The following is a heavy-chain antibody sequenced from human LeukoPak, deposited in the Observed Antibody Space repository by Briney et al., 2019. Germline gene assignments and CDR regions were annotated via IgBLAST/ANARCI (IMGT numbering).Heavy chain of an antibody. V-gene: IGHV4-34*01. Sequence: PSETLSLTCAVYGGSFSGYYWSWIRQPPGKGLEWIGEINHSGSTSYNPSLKSRVTISVDTSKNQFSLGLSSVTAADTAVYYCASTSGSSFFTDYWGQGTLVTVSS. CDR3: ASTSGSSFFTDY. CDR2: INHSGST. CDR1: GGSFSGYY. D-gene: IGHD1-26*01. J-gene: IGHJ4*02.